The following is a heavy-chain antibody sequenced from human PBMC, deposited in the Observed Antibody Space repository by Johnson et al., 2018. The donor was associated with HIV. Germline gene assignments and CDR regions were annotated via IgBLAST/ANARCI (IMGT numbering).Heavy chain of an antibody. CDR3: ASSLSSRSHDAFDM. CDR2: ISDDATNK. V-gene: IGHV3-30*04. J-gene: IGHJ3*02. D-gene: IGHD6-13*01. Sequence: QVQLVESGGCVVQSGRSLRLSCAASGFTFSSYAMNWVRQSPGKGLEWVAVISDDATNKYYADLKGRFTISRDNSKNTLYLQMNSLRAEDTAVYYCASSLSSRSHDAFDMWGQGTMVTVSS. CDR1: GFTFSSYA.